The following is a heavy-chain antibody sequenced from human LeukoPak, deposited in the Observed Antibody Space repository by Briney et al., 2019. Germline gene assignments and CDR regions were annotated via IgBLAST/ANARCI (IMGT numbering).Heavy chain of an antibody. CDR1: GYAFTDFY. V-gene: IGHV1-2*02. J-gene: IGHJ4*02. CDR2: INPNSGGT. CDR3: ARDLDYGSGSFSN. Sequence: GASVKVSCNASGYAFTDFYIHWVRHAPGQGLEWMGWINPNSGGTTYAQKFQGRVTMTTDTSISTAYLELNGLRSDDTAVYYCARDLDYGSGSFSNWGQGAIVTVSS. D-gene: IGHD3-10*01.